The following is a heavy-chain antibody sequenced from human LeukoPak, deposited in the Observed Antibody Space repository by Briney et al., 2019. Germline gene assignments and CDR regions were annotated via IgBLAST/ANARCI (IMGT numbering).Heavy chain of an antibody. CDR2: INSDGSST. Sequence: PGGSLRLSCAASGFTFSSYWMHWVRQAPGKGLVWVSRINSDGSSTSYADSVKGRFTISRDNSKNTLYLQMNSLRAEDTAVYYCAKGMITFGGVAYWGQGTLVTVSS. V-gene: IGHV3-74*01. CDR1: GFTFSSYW. CDR3: AKGMITFGGVAY. J-gene: IGHJ4*02. D-gene: IGHD3-16*01.